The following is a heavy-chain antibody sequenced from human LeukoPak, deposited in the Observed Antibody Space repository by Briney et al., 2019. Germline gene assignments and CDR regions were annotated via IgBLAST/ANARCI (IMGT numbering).Heavy chain of an antibody. CDR2: INPNSGGT. Sequence: ASVKVSCKASGYTFTGYYMHWVRQAPGQGLEWMGWINPNSGGTNYAQKFQGRVTMTRDTSISTAYMELSRLRSDDTAVYYCARDREITMVRGVIIGLIGFDPWGQGTLVTVSS. J-gene: IGHJ5*02. CDR3: ARDREITMVRGVIIGLIGFDP. CDR1: GYTFTGYY. V-gene: IGHV1-2*02. D-gene: IGHD3-10*01.